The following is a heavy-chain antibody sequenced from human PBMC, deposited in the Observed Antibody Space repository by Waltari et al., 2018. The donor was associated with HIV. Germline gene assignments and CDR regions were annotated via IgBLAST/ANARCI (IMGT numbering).Heavy chain of an antibody. J-gene: IGHJ6*02. D-gene: IGHD6-13*01. V-gene: IGHV3-23*01. CDR3: AKGIARGAGLYYYGMDD. CDR1: GFVFKNFV. CDR2: IRGSGGGT. Sequence: EVQLLESGGGLARPGGSLRLSCAGSGFVFKNFVLFCVRQAPGKVLEWGAAIRGSGGGTYYADSVQGRFTISRDGSENTLYLQMNSLRAEDTAVYYCAKGIARGAGLYYYGMDDWGQGTTVTVSS.